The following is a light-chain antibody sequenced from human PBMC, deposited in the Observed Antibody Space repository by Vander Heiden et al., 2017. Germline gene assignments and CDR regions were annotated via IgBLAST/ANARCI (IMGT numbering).Light chain of an antibody. Sequence: DIQMTQSPSSLSASVGVRVTITCRASQNINTYLVWYQQKPGKAPNLLVYAASTLQSDVPSRFSASGSDTDFTLTISGLHPDDFATYYCQQSYSIPFTFGQGTRLEVK. CDR1: QNINTY. CDR2: AAS. J-gene: IGKJ2*01. CDR3: QQSYSIPFT. V-gene: IGKV1-39*01.